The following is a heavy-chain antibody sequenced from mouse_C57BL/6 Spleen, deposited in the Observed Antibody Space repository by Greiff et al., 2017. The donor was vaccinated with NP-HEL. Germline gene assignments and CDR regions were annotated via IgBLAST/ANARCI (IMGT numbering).Heavy chain of an antibody. V-gene: IGHV1-81*01. CDR1: GYTFTSYG. CDR2: IYPRSGNT. Sequence: QVQLQQSGAELARPGASVKLSCKASGYTFTSYGISWVKQRTGQGLEWIGEIYPRSGNTYYNEKFKGKATLTADKSSSTAYMELRSLTSEDSAVYFCAREEDSNYPPFAYWGQGTLVTVSA. D-gene: IGHD2-5*01. CDR3: AREEDSNYPPFAY. J-gene: IGHJ3*01.